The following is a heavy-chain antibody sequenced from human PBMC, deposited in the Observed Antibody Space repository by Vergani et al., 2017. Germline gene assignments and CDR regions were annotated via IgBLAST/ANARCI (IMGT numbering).Heavy chain of an antibody. CDR3: ARSPIIYVQYYFDY. CDR2: IIPIVDIA. V-gene: IGHV1-69*09. D-gene: IGHD5/OR15-5a*01. CDR1: GGTFSSYA. Sequence: QVQLVQSGAEVKKPGSSVKVSCKASGGTFSSYALSWVRQAPGQGLEWMGRIIPIVDIANYAQKFQGRVTITADKSTSTAYMELSSLRFEDTAVYYCARSPIIYVQYYFDYWGQGTLVTVSS. J-gene: IGHJ4*02.